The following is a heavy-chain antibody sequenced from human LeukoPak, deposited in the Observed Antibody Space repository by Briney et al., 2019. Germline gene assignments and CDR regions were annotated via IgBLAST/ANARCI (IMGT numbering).Heavy chain of an antibody. CDR3: ASSSTYYYDSSGYSPHYYYGMDV. CDR2: INAGNGNT. CDR1: GYTFTSYA. Sequence: ASVKVSCKASGYTFTSYAMHWVRQAPGQRLEWMGWINAGNGNTKYSQKFQGRVTITRDTSASTAYMELSSLRSEDTAVYYCASSSTYYYDSSGYSPHYYYGMDVWGQGTTVTVSS. J-gene: IGHJ6*02. D-gene: IGHD3-22*01. V-gene: IGHV1-3*01.